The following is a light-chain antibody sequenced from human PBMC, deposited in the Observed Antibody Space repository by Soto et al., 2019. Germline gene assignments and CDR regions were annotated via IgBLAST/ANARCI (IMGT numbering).Light chain of an antibody. CDR1: QSVSSL. Sequence: EVVMTQSPATLSLSPGERATLSCMASQSVSSLLAWYQQKPGQAPRLLIYRASYRATGVSGRFSGSGSGTEFTLTITSLQSEDFADYYCQQYNEWPITFGQGTRLEI. CDR2: RAS. CDR3: QQYNEWPIT. V-gene: IGKV3-15*01. J-gene: IGKJ5*01.